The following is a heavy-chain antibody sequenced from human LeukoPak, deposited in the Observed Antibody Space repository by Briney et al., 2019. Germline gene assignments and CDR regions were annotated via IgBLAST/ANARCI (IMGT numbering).Heavy chain of an antibody. V-gene: IGHV4-39*01. D-gene: IGHD2-15*01. CDR1: GGSISSSSYY. Sequence: TASETLSLTCTVSGGSISSSSYYWGWIRQPPGKGLEWIGSIYYSGSTYYNPSLKSRVTISVDTSKNQFSLKLSSVTAADTAVYYCASFYCSGGSCYQYFSYYYMDVWGKGTTVTISS. CDR2: IYYSGST. CDR3: ASFYCSGGSCYQYFSYYYMDV. J-gene: IGHJ6*03.